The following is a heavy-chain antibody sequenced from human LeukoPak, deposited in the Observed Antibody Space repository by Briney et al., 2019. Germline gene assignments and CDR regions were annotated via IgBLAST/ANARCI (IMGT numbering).Heavy chain of an antibody. D-gene: IGHD3-22*01. J-gene: IGHJ4*02. V-gene: IGHV1-18*01. Sequence: GASVKVSCKASGYTFTSYGISWVRQAPGQGLEWMGRISAYSDNTNYAQKLQGRVTMTTDTSTNTAYMELRSLRSDDTAMYYCARGALYYGSSSLDYWGQGTLVTVSS. CDR3: ARGALYYGSSSLDY. CDR1: GYTFTSYG. CDR2: ISAYSDNT.